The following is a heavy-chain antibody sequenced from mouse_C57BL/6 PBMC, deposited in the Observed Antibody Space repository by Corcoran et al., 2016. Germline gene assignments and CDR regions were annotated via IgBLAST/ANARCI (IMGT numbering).Heavy chain of an antibody. CDR3: ARPAGRLDYFDY. CDR2: IYPGDGDT. Sequence: QVQLQQSGAELVKPGASVKISCKASGYAFSSYWMNWVKQRPGKGLEWIGQIYPGDGDTNYNGKCKGKATLTADKSSSTAYMQLSSLTSEDSAVYFCARPAGRLDYFDYWGQGTTLTVSS. J-gene: IGHJ2*01. V-gene: IGHV1-80*01. CDR1: GYAFSSYW. D-gene: IGHD3-2*02.